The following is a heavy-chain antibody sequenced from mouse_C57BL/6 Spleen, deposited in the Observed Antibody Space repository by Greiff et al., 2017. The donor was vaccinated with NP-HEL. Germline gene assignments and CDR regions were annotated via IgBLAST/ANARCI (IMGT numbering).Heavy chain of an antibody. Sequence: VQLQQSGAELAKPGASVKLSCKASGYTFTSYWMHWVKQRPGQGLEWIGYINPSSGYTKYNQKFKDKATLTADKSSRTAYMQLSSLTYEDSAVYYCARDDYGSSWGVDYWGQGTSVTVSS. CDR3: ARDDYGSSWGVDY. D-gene: IGHD1-1*01. J-gene: IGHJ4*01. V-gene: IGHV1-7*01. CDR2: INPSSGYT. CDR1: GYTFTSYW.